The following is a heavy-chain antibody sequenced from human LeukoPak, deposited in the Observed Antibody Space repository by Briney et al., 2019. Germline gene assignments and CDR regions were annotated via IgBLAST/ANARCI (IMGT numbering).Heavy chain of an antibody. CDR2: ISSAGTT. V-gene: IGHV3-66*01. J-gene: IGHJ4*02. Sequence: PGGSLRLSCAASGFTVSSSYMSWVRRAPGKGLEWVSTISSAGTTYYADSVKGRFTISRDNSKNTVYLQVNSLRDEDTAVYYCARDLEAANTYYFDYWGQGTMVTVSS. CDR1: GFTVSSSY. D-gene: IGHD6-13*01. CDR3: ARDLEAANTYYFDY.